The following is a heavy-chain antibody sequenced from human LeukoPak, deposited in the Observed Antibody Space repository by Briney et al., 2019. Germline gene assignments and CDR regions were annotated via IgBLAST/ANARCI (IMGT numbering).Heavy chain of an antibody. Sequence: GGSLRLSCAASGFTFSSYAMSWVRQAPGKGLEWVSGFSASGGSTYYADSVEGRFTISRDNSKNTLYLQMNGLRAEDTAVYYCAKGNSGSYLMHFDYWGQGTLVTVSS. J-gene: IGHJ4*02. CDR3: AKGNSGSYLMHFDY. V-gene: IGHV3-23*01. CDR2: FSASGGST. CDR1: GFTFSSYA. D-gene: IGHD1-26*01.